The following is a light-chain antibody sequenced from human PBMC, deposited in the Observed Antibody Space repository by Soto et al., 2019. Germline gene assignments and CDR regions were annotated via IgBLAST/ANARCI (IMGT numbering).Light chain of an antibody. V-gene: IGKV1-27*01. CDR3: HKYSSACDT. CDR1: QGINNF. Sequence: DIQMTQSPSSLSASVGDRVTITCRASQGINNFLAWYQQKPGKVPKLLIYAASTLQAGVPSRFSGSGSGTDFPITTSSLQPEDDATDYCHKYSSACDTFGPGTNVDIK. J-gene: IGKJ3*01. CDR2: AAS.